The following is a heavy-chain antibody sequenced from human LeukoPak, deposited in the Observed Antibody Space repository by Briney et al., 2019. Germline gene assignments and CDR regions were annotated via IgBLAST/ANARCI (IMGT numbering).Heavy chain of an antibody. V-gene: IGHV3-23*01. D-gene: IGHD3-9*01. Sequence: PGGSLRLSCAASGFTFSSYAMSWVRQAPGKGLEWVSAISGSGGSTYYADSVKGRFTISRDNSKNTLYLQMNSLRAEGTAVYYCAKDTTHYDILTDYFDYWGQGTLVTVSS. CDR3: AKDTTHYDILTDYFDY. J-gene: IGHJ4*02. CDR1: GFTFSSYA. CDR2: ISGSGGST.